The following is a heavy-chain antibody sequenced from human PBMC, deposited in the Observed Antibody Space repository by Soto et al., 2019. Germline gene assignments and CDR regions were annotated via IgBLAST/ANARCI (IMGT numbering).Heavy chain of an antibody. CDR3: ARESEDLTSNFDY. V-gene: IGHV3-21*06. Sequence: GGPLRLSCAASGFTFTSYSMNWVRQAPGKGLEWVSSISSTTHYIYYADSMRGRFTISRDNAKNAVYLEMNSLRAEDTAVYYCARESEDLTSNFDYWGQGTLVTVSS. CDR2: ISSTTHYI. CDR1: GFTFTSYS. J-gene: IGHJ4*02.